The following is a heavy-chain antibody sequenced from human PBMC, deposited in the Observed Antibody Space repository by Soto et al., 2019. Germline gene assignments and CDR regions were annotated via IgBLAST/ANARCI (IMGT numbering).Heavy chain of an antibody. V-gene: IGHV4-59*05. CDR1: CGSISSYY. Sequence: SGTPSLTRTFSCGSISSYYWSWVRQPPGKGLEWIGSIYYSGSTYYNPSLKSRVTISVDTSKNQFSLKLSSATAADTAVYYCARLHSSRWYHYWGQGTLVTVSS. CDR3: ARLHSSRWYHY. D-gene: IGHD6-19*01. CDR2: IYYSGST. J-gene: IGHJ4*02.